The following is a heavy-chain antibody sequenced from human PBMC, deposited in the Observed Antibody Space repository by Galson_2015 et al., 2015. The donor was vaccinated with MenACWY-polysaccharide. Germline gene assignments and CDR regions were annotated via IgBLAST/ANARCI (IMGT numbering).Heavy chain of an antibody. CDR1: GFAVSSNY. J-gene: IGHJ4*02. D-gene: IGHD4-17*01. Sequence: SLRLSCAASGFAVSSNYMSWVRQAPGKGLEWVSVIYSGVTTYYADSVKGRFSISRDNSKNTLYLQLAGLRAEDTAIYYCARGPTSHYDDSHFAYWGQGTLVTVSS. V-gene: IGHV3-53*01. CDR3: ARGPTSHYDDSHFAY. CDR2: IYSGVTT.